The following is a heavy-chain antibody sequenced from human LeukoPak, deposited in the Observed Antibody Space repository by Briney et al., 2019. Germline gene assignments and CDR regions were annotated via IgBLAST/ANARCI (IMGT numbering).Heavy chain of an antibody. CDR3: ARSGRRITIFGVVSY. J-gene: IGHJ4*02. CDR1: GYTFTGYY. D-gene: IGHD3-3*01. V-gene: IGHV1-2*02. CDR2: INPNSGGT. Sequence: GASVKVSCKASGYTFTGYYMHWVRQAPGQGLEWMGWINPNSGGTNYAQKFQGRVTITRDTSISTAYMELSRLRSDDTAVYYCARSGRRITIFGVVSYWGQGTLVTVSS.